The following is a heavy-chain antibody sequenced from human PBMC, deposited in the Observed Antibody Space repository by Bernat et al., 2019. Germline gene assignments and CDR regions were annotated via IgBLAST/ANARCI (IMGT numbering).Heavy chain of an antibody. J-gene: IGHJ5*02. CDR1: GFTLSSYS. CDR2: ISSSSTYI. CDR3: AREAWFDP. V-gene: IGHV3-21*04. Sequence: EVQLVESGGGLVNPGGSLRLSCAASGFTLSSYSMNWVRQAPGKGLEWVSSISSSSTYINYADSVKGRFTISGDNAKNSLYLQMNSLRAEDTAVYYCAREAWFDPWGQGTLVTVSS.